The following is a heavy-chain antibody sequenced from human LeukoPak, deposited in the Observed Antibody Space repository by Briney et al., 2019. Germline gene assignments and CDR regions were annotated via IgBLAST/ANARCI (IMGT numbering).Heavy chain of an antibody. CDR3: ARGLYSTTIFGVARGSSFDY. CDR2: TYYRSKWYN. D-gene: IGHD3-3*01. Sequence: SQTLSLTCAISGDSVSSNSAAWNWIRQSPSRGLEWLGRTYYRSKWYNDYAVSVKSRITINPDTSKNQFSLQLNSVTPEDTAVYYCARGLYSTTIFGVARGSSFDYWGQGTLVTVSS. CDR1: GDSVSSNSAA. J-gene: IGHJ4*02. V-gene: IGHV6-1*01.